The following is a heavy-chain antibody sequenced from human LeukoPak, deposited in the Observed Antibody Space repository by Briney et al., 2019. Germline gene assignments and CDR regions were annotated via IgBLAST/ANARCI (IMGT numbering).Heavy chain of an antibody. CDR2: ISSSSSTI. Sequence: PGGSLRLSCAASGFTFSSHSMNWVRQAPGKGLEWVSYISSSSSTIYYADSVKGRFTISRDNAKNSLYLQMNSLRAEDTAVYYCARDGATPTPLSSFDYWGQGTLVTVSS. CDR1: GFTFSSHS. CDR3: ARDGATPTPLSSFDY. J-gene: IGHJ4*02. D-gene: IGHD1-26*01. V-gene: IGHV3-48*01.